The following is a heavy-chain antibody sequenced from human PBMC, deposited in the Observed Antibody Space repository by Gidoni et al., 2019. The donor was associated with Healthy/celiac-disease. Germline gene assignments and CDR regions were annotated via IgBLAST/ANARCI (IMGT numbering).Heavy chain of an antibody. J-gene: IGHJ4*02. V-gene: IGHV3-23*01. CDR1: GITFSSYS. CDR2: IRGSGGST. D-gene: IGHD6-13*01. CDR3: AKLPSRIAAAGTYNY. Sequence: EVQLLESGGGLVQPGGSMRLSCAASGITFSSYSMSWVRQAPGQGLEWVAAIRGSGGSTYYADSVKGRCTISRDNSKNTLYLKMNSLRAEDTAVYYCAKLPSRIAAAGTYNYWGQGTLVTVSS.